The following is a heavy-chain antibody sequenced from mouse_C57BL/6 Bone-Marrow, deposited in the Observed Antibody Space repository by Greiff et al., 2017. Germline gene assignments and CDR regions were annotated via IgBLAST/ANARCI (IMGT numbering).Heavy chain of an antibody. CDR3: AKKPLYYYSNYR. D-gene: IGHD2-5*01. Sequence: LQESGPGLVQPSQSLSITCTVSGFSLTSYGVHWVRQSPGKGLEWLGVIWRGGSTDYNAAFMSRLSITKDNSKSQVFFKMNSLQADDTAIYYCAKKPLYYYSNYRGGQGTLVTVSA. V-gene: IGHV2-5*01. CDR2: IWRGGST. J-gene: IGHJ3*01. CDR1: GFSLTSYG.